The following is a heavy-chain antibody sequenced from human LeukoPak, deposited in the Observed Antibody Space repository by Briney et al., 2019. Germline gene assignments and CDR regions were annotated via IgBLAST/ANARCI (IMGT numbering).Heavy chain of an antibody. Sequence: GGSLRLSCAASGFTFSSYSMNWVRQAPGKGLEWVSSISSSSSYIYYADSVKGRFAISRDNAKNSLYLQMNSLRAEDTAVYYCARDIAAAGTVYYYYGMDVWGQGTTVTVSS. V-gene: IGHV3-21*01. CDR3: ARDIAAAGTVYYYYGMDV. CDR1: GFTFSSYS. D-gene: IGHD6-13*01. CDR2: ISSSSSYI. J-gene: IGHJ6*02.